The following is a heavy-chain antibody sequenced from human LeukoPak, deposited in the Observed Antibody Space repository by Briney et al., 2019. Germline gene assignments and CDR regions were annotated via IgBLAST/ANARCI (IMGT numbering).Heavy chain of an antibody. CDR3: TTEGKDY. V-gene: IGHV3-15*01. CDR1: GFTFSNAW. D-gene: IGHD4-23*01. CDR2: IKSKTDGGTT. J-gene: IGHJ4*02. Sequence: GGSLRLSCAASGFTFSNAWMSWVRQAPGKGLEWVSRIKSKTDGGTTDYAAPVKGRFTISRDDSKNTLYLQMNSLKTEDTAVYYCTTEGKDYWGQGTLVTVSS.